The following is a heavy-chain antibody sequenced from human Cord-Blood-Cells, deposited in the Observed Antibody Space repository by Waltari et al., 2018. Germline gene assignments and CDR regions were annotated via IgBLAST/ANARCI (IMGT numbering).Heavy chain of an antibody. CDR1: GGSISSSSYY. CDR2: IYYSGST. V-gene: IGHV4-39*01. D-gene: IGHD4-17*01. CDR3: ARHTDRYYYYMDV. J-gene: IGHJ6*03. Sequence: QLQLQASGPGLVKPSETLSLTCTVSGGSISSSSYYWGWIRQPPGKGLEWIGSIYYSGSTYYNPSLKSRVTISVDTSKNQFSLKLSSVTAADTAVYYCARHTDRYYYYMDVWSKGTTVTVSS.